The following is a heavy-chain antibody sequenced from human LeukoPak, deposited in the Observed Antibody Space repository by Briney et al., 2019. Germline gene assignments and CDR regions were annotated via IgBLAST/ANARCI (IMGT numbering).Heavy chain of an antibody. J-gene: IGHJ4*02. CDR1: GGTFSSYA. CDR2: IIPIFGTA. V-gene: IGHV1-69*01. Sequence: SVKVSCKASGGTFSSYAISWVRQAPGQGLEWMGGIIPIFGTANYAQKFQGRVTITADESTSTAYMELSSLRSEDTAVYYCARPFTASSTAAALDYWGQGTLVTVSS. CDR3: ARPFTASSTAAALDY. D-gene: IGHD6-6*01.